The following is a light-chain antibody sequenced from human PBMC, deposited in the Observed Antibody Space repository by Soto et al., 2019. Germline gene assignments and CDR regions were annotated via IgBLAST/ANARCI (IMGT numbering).Light chain of an antibody. V-gene: IGKV3-15*01. CDR2: GAS. CDR1: QSVGSN. Sequence: EIVMTQSPATLSVSPGERATLSCRASQSVGSNLAWYQQKPGQAPRLLIYGASTRATGMPARFSGSGSGTEFTLTISSLQSEDFAVYYCQQYNNWPPWTFGQGPKVEIK. CDR3: QQYNNWPPWT. J-gene: IGKJ1*01.